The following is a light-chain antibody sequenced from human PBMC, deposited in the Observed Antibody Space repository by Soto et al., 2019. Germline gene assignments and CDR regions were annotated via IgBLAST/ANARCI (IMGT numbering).Light chain of an antibody. CDR2: DAS. V-gene: IGKV1-5*01. CDR1: QSISGR. J-gene: IGKJ4*01. CDR3: QQCISWPLT. Sequence: DIQMTQSPSTLSASVGDRVTITCRASQSISGRLAWYQQKPGKAPKLLIYDASNLESGVPSRFSRSGSGTEFTLTISSLQPDDFATYYCQQCISWPLTFGGGTKVEIK.